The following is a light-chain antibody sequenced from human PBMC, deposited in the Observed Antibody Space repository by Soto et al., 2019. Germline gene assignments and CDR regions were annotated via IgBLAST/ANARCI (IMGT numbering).Light chain of an antibody. V-gene: IGLV1-36*01. J-gene: IGLJ1*01. CDR3: ATWVDRLNGHV. Sequence: QSVLTQPPSVSEAPRQRVTISCSGSSSNIGNNAVNWYQQLPGKAPKLLIYYDDLLPSGVSDRFSGSKSGTSASLAISGLQSEDEADYYCATWVDRLNGHVFGTGTKLTVL. CDR2: YDD. CDR1: SSNIGNNA.